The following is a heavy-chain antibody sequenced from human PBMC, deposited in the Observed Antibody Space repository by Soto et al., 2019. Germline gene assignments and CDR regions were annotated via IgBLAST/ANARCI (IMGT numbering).Heavy chain of an antibody. V-gene: IGHV3-23*01. D-gene: IGHD2-15*01. CDR1: GFAFSSYA. Sequence: EAHLLESGGDMVQPGGSPRLSCAASGFAFSSYAMTWVRQAPGKGLEWISLISTSGGNTYYADSVEGRFTISRDNSKSTLYLQMNSLRADDTAVYYCAKFRIYSAFRNALDMWGRGTVVTVSP. CDR3: AKFRIYSAFRNALDM. J-gene: IGHJ3*02. CDR2: ISTSGGNT.